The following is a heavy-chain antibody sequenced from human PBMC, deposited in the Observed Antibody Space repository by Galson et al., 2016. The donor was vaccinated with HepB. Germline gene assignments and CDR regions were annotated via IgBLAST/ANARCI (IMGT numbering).Heavy chain of an antibody. J-gene: IGHJ4*02. CDR2: INPRGAST. CDR1: STFISYY. Sequence: STFISYYVHWVRQAPRQGLEWLGIINPRGASTRYAQKLQGRVTVTRDTSTKTVYMELSSLRSEDTAVYYCARGTGTGGYFDYWGQGTLVTVSS. V-gene: IGHV1-46*04. D-gene: IGHD3/OR15-3a*01. CDR3: ARGTGTGGYFDY.